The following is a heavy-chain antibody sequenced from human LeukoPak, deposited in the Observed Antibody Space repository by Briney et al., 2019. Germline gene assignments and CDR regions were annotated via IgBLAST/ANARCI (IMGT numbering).Heavy chain of an antibody. CDR2: IYSGGST. Sequence: PGESLRLSCAASGFTVSSNYMSWVRQVPEKGLGWVSVIYSGGSTFYADSVKGRFTISRDNSKNTLYLQMNSLRDEDTAVYYCVRPSRIGYSNGLVLDYWGQGTLVTVSS. CDR1: GFTVSSNY. D-gene: IGHD4-11*01. V-gene: IGHV3-66*04. J-gene: IGHJ4*02. CDR3: VRPSRIGYSNGLVLDY.